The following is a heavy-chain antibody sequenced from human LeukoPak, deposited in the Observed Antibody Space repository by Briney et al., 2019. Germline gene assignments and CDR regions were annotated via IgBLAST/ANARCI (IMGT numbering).Heavy chain of an antibody. CDR1: GFTFSTYN. D-gene: IGHD1/OR15-1a*01. CDR2: ISSSSSTM. J-gene: IGHJ5*02. CDR3: ARDPRNKGFDP. V-gene: IGHV3-48*04. Sequence: GGSLRLXCAASGFTFSTYNMNWVRQAPGKGLEWVSYISSSSSTMYYADSVKGRCTISRDNAKNTLYLEMNSLRVEDTAVYYCARDPRNKGFDPWGQGTLVTVSS.